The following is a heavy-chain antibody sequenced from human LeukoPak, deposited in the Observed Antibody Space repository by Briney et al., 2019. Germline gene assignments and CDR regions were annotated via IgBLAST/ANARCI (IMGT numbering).Heavy chain of an antibody. CDR2: IIPNSGGT. Sequence: GSSVKVSCKASGYTFTDYYMHWVRQAPGQGLEWMGWIIPNSGGTNYAQNFQGRVTLTRDTSISTAYMELSRLRSDDTAVYYCSRGPPLIMGTTAYEDYWGQGTLVTVSS. V-gene: IGHV1-2*02. CDR3: SRGPPLIMGTTAYEDY. D-gene: IGHD1-26*01. J-gene: IGHJ4*02. CDR1: GYTFTDYY.